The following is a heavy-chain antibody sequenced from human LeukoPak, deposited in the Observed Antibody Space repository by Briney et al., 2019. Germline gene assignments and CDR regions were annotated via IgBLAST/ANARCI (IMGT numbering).Heavy chain of an antibody. CDR2: IYSGGST. CDR3: ARGRGGIQLWLRY. Sequence: GGSLRLSCAASGFIVSSNYMSWVRQAPGKGLEWVSVIYSGGSTYYADSVKGRFTISRDNSKNTLYLQMNSLRAEDTAVYYCARGRGGIQLWLRYWGQGTLVTVSS. V-gene: IGHV3-66*01. D-gene: IGHD5-18*01. CDR1: GFIVSSNY. J-gene: IGHJ4*02.